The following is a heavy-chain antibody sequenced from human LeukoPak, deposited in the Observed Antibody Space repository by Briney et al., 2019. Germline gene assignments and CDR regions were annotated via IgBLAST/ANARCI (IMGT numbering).Heavy chain of an antibody. CDR1: GGTFSSYA. CDR2: IIPIFGTA. V-gene: IGHV1-69*05. D-gene: IGHD2-21*02. CDR3: RVVVTAQRLLDY. Sequence: SVKVSCNASGGTFSSYAISWVRQAPGQGLEWMGGIIPIFGTANYAQKFQGRVTITTDESTSTAYMELSSLRSEDTAVYYCRVVVTAQRLLDYWGQGTLVTVSS. J-gene: IGHJ4*02.